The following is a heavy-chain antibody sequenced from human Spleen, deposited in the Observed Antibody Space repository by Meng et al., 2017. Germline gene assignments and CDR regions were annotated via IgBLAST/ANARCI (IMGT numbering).Heavy chain of an antibody. D-gene: IGHD4-11*01. J-gene: IGHJ4*02. CDR3: ARGPTTMAHDFDY. CDR1: GGSFSDYY. V-gene: IGHV4-34*01. Sequence: VQLHQWDDGLLQPSLNLSLPCVSSGGSFSDYYWSWIRQPPGKGLEWIGEINHSGSTNYNPSLESRATKSVDTSQNNLSLKLSSVTAADSAVYYCARGPTTMAHDFDYWGQGTLVTVSS. CDR2: INHSGST.